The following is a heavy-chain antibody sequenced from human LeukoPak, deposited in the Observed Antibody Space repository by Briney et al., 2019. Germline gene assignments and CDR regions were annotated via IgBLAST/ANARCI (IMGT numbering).Heavy chain of an antibody. Sequence: PSETLSLTCTVSGGSISSYYWSWIRQPPGKGLEWIGYIYYSGSTNYNPSLKSRVTISVDTSKNQFSLKLSSVTAADTAVYYCASYGSGSYYKDWFDPWGQGTLVTVSS. CDR1: GGSISSYY. D-gene: IGHD3-10*01. CDR3: ASYGSGSYYKDWFDP. V-gene: IGHV4-59*01. J-gene: IGHJ5*02. CDR2: IYYSGST.